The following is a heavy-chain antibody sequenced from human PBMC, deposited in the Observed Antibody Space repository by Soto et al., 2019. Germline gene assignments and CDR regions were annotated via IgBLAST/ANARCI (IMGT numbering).Heavy chain of an antibody. CDR1: GFSFSNYA. CDR3: AKDADGAASDS. J-gene: IGHJ4*02. CDR2: ISGSGGET. D-gene: IGHD2-15*01. Sequence: EVHLLESGGGLVQPGGSLTLSCAASGFSFSNYAMSWVRQAPGKGLEWVSAISGSGGETYYADSVKGRFTMSRDNSKNTLHLQMNSLRAEDTAAYYCAKDADGAASDSWGQGTLVTVSS. V-gene: IGHV3-23*01.